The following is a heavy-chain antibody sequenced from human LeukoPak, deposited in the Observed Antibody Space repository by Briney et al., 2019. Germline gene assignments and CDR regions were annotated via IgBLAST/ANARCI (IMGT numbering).Heavy chain of an antibody. CDR2: IHSSGRT. V-gene: IGHV4-61*02. Sequence: SSQTLSLTCTVSGDSISSGNFYWSWIRLPAGKGLELIGRIHSSGRTTYNPSLKSRVTLLVDSSKNELSLKLTSVTAADTAVYYCARDLSYYEGLDVWGKGTAVTVSS. D-gene: IGHD3-22*01. CDR1: GDSISSGNFY. CDR3: ARDLSYYEGLDV. J-gene: IGHJ6*04.